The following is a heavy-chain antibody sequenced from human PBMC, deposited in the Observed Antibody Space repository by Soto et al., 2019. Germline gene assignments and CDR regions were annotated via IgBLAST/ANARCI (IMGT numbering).Heavy chain of an antibody. D-gene: IGHD6-19*01. CDR3: ARGVSSGWHVSGWFDP. CDR2: ISSSSSTI. CDR1: GFTFSSYS. Sequence: GGSLRLSCAASGFTFSSYSMNWVRQAPGKGLERVSYISSSSSTIYYANSMKGRFTISRDNATNSRYLQMSSLRAEDTAVYYCARGVSSGWHVSGWFDPWGQGTLVTVSS. J-gene: IGHJ5*02. V-gene: IGHV3-48*01.